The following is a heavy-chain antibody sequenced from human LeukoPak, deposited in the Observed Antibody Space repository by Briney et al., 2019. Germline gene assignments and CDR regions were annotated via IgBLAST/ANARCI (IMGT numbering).Heavy chain of an antibody. J-gene: IGHJ4*02. CDR1: GFTFSSYS. D-gene: IGHD3-22*01. CDR3: AKSYPHIVVVITTSRGYFDY. Sequence: GGSLRLSWAASGFTFSSYSMNWVRQAPGKGLEWVSSISSSSSYIYYADSVKGRFTISRDNAKNSLYLQMNSLRAEDTAVYYCAKSYPHIVVVITTSRGYFDYWGQGTLVTVSS. CDR2: ISSSSSYI. V-gene: IGHV3-21*04.